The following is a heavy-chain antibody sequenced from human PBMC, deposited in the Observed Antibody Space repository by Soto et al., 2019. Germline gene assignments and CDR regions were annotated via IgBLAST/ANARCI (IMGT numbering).Heavy chain of an antibody. V-gene: IGHV3-30*18. CDR3: AKKPAGAWYGGFDY. CDR1: GFTFSIYG. Sequence: GVSLRLSCAASGFTFSIYGMHWVRQAPGKGLEWVAIISYNGGNEYYADSVKGRFIISRDNSKNTLYLQMNSLRAEDSAVYYCAKKPAGAWYGGFDYCGQGTLVTVSS. CDR2: ISYNGGNE. J-gene: IGHJ4*02. D-gene: IGHD6-13*01.